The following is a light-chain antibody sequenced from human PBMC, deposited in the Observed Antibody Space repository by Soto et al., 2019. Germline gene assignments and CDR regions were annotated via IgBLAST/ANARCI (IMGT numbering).Light chain of an antibody. CDR3: QQYGSSPQT. J-gene: IGKJ1*01. V-gene: IGKV3-20*01. Sequence: EIVLTQSPGTLSLSPGERATLSCRASQSVSSSYLAWYQQKPGQAPRLLIYGASSRATVIPDRFSGSGSGTDFTLTISRLEHEAFAVYYCQQYGSSPQTFGQGTKVEFK. CDR1: QSVSSSY. CDR2: GAS.